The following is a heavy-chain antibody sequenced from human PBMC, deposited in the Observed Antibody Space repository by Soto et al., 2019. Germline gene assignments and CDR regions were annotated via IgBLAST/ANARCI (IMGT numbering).Heavy chain of an antibody. CDR3: ARGVADWTYSDFWTGYRDDAFDI. J-gene: IGHJ3*02. Sequence: SETLSLTCAVYGGSFSGYYWSWIRQPPGKGLEWIGEINHSGSTNYNPSLKSRVTISVDTSKNQFSLKLSSVTAADTAVYYCARGVADWTYSDFWTGYRDDAFDIWGQGTMVTVSS. V-gene: IGHV4-34*01. CDR1: GGSFSGYY. CDR2: INHSGST. D-gene: IGHD3-3*01.